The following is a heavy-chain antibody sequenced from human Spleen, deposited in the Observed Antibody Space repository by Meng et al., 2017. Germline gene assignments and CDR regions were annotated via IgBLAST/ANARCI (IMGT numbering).Heavy chain of an antibody. CDR2: LYSSGSP. D-gene: IGHD6-13*01. Sequence: LRLSCTVSGGSISSGSYYWSWIRQPAGKGLEWIGRLYSSGSPTANPSLKSRVTISVDTSKNQFSLKLSSVTAADTAVYYCARGMAAAGSTWLYYYYGMDVWGQGTTVTVSS. CDR1: GGSISSGSYY. V-gene: IGHV4-61*02. CDR3: ARGMAAAGSTWLYYYYGMDV. J-gene: IGHJ6*02.